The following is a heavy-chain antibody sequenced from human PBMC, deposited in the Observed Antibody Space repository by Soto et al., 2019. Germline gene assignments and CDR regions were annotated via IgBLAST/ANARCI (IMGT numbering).Heavy chain of an antibody. D-gene: IGHD1-7*01. CDR1: GGSFSSYA. Sequence: QVQLVQSGAAVKKSGSSVKVSCKASGGSFSSYAISWVRHAPGQGLEWMGGIIPMYGTANYAQKFQGRVTITADESTSTAYMELISLRAEDTAVYYCARDRGYNWNSRTFDIWGQGTLVTVSS. J-gene: IGHJ3*02. CDR3: ARDRGYNWNSRTFDI. CDR2: IIPMYGTA. V-gene: IGHV1-69*12.